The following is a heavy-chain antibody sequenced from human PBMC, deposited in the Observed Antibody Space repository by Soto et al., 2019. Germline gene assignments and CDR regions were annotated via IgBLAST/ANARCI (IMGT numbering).Heavy chain of an antibody. J-gene: IGHJ4*02. V-gene: IGHV4-59*01. CDR1: GGSISSYY. CDR2: IYYSGST. Sequence: SETLSLTCTVSGGSISSYYWSWIRQPPGKGLEWIGYIYYSGSTNYNPSLKSRVTISVDTSKNQFSLKLSSVTAADTAVYYCARVGSVVVVAAKWDYFDYWGQGTLVT. D-gene: IGHD2-15*01. CDR3: ARVGSVVVVAAKWDYFDY.